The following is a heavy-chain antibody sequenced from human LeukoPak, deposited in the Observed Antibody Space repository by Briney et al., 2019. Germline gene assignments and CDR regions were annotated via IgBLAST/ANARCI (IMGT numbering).Heavy chain of an antibody. V-gene: IGHV3-64*01. Sequence: GGSLRLSCAASGFTFSSYAMHWVRQAPGKGLEYVSAISSNGGSTYYANPVKGRFTISRDNSKNTLYLQMGSLRAEDMAVYYCARDPGVWFGETAGYFDYWGQGTLVTVSS. D-gene: IGHD3-10*01. CDR1: GFTFSSYA. CDR3: ARDPGVWFGETAGYFDY. CDR2: ISSNGGST. J-gene: IGHJ4*02.